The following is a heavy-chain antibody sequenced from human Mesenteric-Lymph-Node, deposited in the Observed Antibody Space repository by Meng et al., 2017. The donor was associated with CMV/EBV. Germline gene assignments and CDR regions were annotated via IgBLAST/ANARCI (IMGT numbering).Heavy chain of an antibody. CDR2: INHDGSTT. CDR1: GFTQSSGW. J-gene: IGHJ2*01. V-gene: IGHV3-74*01. CDR3: AAGYLDL. Sequence: ATGFTQSSGWMQEIRQDRGKRLVWISSINHDGSTTNYANSVKGRFTISRDNAKNTLYLQMNSLRAEDTAVYYCAAGYLDLWGRGTLVTV.